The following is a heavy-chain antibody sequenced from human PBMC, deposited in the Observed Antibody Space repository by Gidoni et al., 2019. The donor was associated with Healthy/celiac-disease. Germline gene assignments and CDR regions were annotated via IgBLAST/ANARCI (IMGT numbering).Heavy chain of an antibody. Sequence: QVQLQESVPGLVKPSQPLSLNCTVSGGSISSGGYYWSWIRQHPGKGLEWIGYIYYSGSTYYNPSLKSRVTISVDTSKNQFSLKLSSVTAADTAVYYCARDAGPGAFDIWGQGTMVTVSS. CDR1: GGSISSGGYY. CDR2: IYYSGST. V-gene: IGHV4-31*03. J-gene: IGHJ3*02. CDR3: ARDAGPGAFDI.